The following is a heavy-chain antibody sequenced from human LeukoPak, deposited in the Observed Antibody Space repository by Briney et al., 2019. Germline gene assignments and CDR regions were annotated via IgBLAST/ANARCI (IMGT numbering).Heavy chain of an antibody. D-gene: IGHD3-10*01. Sequence: PSETLSLTCTVSGYSISSGFYWGWIRQPPGKGLEWIGSIYHSGSTNYNPSLKSRVTISVDTSKNQFSLKLSSVTAADTAVYYCARHVHYYGSGTYYYYYYMDVWGKGTTVTISS. CDR1: GYSISSGFY. J-gene: IGHJ6*03. CDR3: ARHVHYYGSGTYYYYYYMDV. CDR2: IYHSGST. V-gene: IGHV4-38-2*02.